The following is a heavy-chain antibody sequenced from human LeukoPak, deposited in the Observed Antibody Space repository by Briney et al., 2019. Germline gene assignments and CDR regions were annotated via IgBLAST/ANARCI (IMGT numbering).Heavy chain of an antibody. CDR2: LYSAGNT. J-gene: IGHJ4*02. V-gene: IGHV3-66*04. CDR3: ASQFYGGTHLPLAY. D-gene: IGHD4-23*01. CDR1: GFTLSSNY. Sequence: PGGSLGLSCVVSGFTLSSNYLNWVRQAPGKGLEWVSLLYSAGNTLYADSVKGRFTISRDNSKNTFFPQVNSLRAEDTAVYYCASQFYGGTHLPLAYWGQGTLVTVSS.